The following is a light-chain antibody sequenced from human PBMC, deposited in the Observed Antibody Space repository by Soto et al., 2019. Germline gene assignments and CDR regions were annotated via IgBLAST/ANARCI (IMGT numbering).Light chain of an antibody. CDR3: YQYNNWPT. Sequence: EIVMTQSPATLSVSPGERATLSCRASQSVSSNLAWYQQKPGQAPRLLIYGASTRATGTPARFSGSGSGTEFTLTISSLQSEDFAVYFCYQYNNWPTFGQGTKVDIK. V-gene: IGKV3-15*01. CDR2: GAS. CDR1: QSVSSN. J-gene: IGKJ1*01.